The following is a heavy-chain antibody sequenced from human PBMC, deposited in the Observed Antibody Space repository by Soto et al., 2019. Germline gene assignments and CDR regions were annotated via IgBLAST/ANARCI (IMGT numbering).Heavy chain of an antibody. V-gene: IGHV1-3*01. CDR2: INPGNANT. D-gene: IGHD2-2*03. Sequence: GTSVKVSCKASGYTYASYASHWVRQAPGQGLEWMGWINPGNANTKNSQKFQGRVTITSDTSASTAYMELSSLTSEDTAVYYCARVDGAYWGQGTLVTVSS. CDR1: GYTYASYA. J-gene: IGHJ4*02. CDR3: ARVDGAY.